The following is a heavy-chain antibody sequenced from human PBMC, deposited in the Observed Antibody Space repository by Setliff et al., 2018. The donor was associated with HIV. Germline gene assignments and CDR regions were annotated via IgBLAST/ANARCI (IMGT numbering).Heavy chain of an antibody. D-gene: IGHD5-18*01. Sequence: GGSLRLSCTASGFTFSSYGMNWVRQAPGKGLEWVSYISSSGSPLYYADSVKGRFTISRDNAKNSLYLQMNSLRAEDTAVYYCAKGIQLWPFDYWGQGTLVTVSS. CDR3: AKGIQLWPFDY. CDR1: GFTFSSYG. CDR2: ISSSGSPL. J-gene: IGHJ4*02. V-gene: IGHV3-48*04.